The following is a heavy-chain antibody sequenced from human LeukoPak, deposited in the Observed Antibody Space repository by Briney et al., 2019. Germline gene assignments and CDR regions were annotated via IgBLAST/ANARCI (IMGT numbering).Heavy chain of an antibody. D-gene: IGHD4/OR15-4a*01. CDR1: GFTFSRYS. J-gene: IGHJ3*02. CDR3: AREGLTHDAFDI. Sequence: KPGGSLRRSCAASGFTFSRYSMNWVRQAPGKGLEWVSSISSSSSYIYYADSVKGRFTISRDNAKNSLYLQMNSLRAEDTAVYYCAREGLTHDAFDIWGQGTMVTVSS. CDR2: ISSSSSYI. V-gene: IGHV3-21*01.